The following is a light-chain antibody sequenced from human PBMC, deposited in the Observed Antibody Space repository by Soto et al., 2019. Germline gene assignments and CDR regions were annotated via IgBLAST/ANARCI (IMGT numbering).Light chain of an antibody. J-gene: IGKJ4*01. CDR1: QDIRSA. Sequence: AIQLTQSPSSLSASVGDRVTITCRSSQDIRSALAWYQRRPGEAPNLLLYDASNLESGGPSRFSGSGSGTDFALTISSLQPDDFATYYCEQFNSFPLTFGGGTKVEIK. CDR3: EQFNSFPLT. V-gene: IGKV1-13*02. CDR2: DAS.